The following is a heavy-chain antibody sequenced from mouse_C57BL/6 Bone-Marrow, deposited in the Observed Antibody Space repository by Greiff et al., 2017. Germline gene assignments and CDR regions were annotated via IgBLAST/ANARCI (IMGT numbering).Heavy chain of an antibody. V-gene: IGHV14-4*01. CDR2: IVPENGVT. D-gene: IGHD1-1*01. CDR3: TTGATVVYFDY. J-gene: IGHJ2*01. CDR1: GFNIKDDY. Sequence: EVQLQESGAELVRPGASVKLSCTASGFNIKDDYMHWVKQRPDQGLEWIGWIVPENGVTEYASKFQGKVTITADTSSNTAYLQLSSLTSEDTAVYYCTTGATVVYFDYWGQGTTLKVSS.